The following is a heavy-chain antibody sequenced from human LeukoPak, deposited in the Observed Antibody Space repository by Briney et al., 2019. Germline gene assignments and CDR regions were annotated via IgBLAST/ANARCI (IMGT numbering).Heavy chain of an antibody. D-gene: IGHD3-22*01. V-gene: IGHV3-11*01. Sequence: GGSLRLSCAASGFTFSDYYMSWIRQAPGKGLEWVSYISSSGSTIYYAGSVKGRFTISRDNAKNSLYLQMNSLRAEDTAVYYCARDYYDSSGYYYDYWGQGTLVTVSS. CDR2: ISSSGSTI. J-gene: IGHJ4*02. CDR3: ARDYYDSSGYYYDY. CDR1: GFTFSDYY.